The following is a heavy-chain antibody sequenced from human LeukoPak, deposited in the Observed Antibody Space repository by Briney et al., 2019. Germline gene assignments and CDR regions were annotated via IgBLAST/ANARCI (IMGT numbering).Heavy chain of an antibody. CDR1: GGSFSGYY. Sequence: SETLSLTCAVYGGSFSGYYWSWIRQPPGKGLERIGEINHSGSTNYNPSLKSRVTISVDTSKNQFSLKLSSVTAADTAVYYCARERLNRVVEMATTFDIWGQGAMVTVSS. CDR2: INHSGST. CDR3: ARERLNRVVEMATTFDI. D-gene: IGHD5-24*01. J-gene: IGHJ3*02. V-gene: IGHV4-34*01.